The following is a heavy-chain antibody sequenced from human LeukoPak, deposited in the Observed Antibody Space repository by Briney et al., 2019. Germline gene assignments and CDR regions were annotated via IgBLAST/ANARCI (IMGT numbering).Heavy chain of an antibody. CDR3: AKAPSKQYYYGSGSHPRYWYGMDV. CDR1: GFTFSSYA. Sequence: GGPLRLSCAASGFTFSSYAMSWVRQAPGKGLEWVSAISGSGGSTYYADSVKGRFTISRDNSKNTLYLQMNSLRAEDTAVYYCAKAPSKQYYYGSGSHPRYWYGMDVWGQGTTVTVSS. D-gene: IGHD3-10*01. CDR2: ISGSGGST. J-gene: IGHJ6*02. V-gene: IGHV3-23*01.